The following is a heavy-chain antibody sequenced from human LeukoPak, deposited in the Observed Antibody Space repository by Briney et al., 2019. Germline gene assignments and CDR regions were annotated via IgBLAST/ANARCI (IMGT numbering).Heavy chain of an antibody. CDR3: ARDPTWSESDYYYGMDV. D-gene: IGHD3-3*01. CDR1: GFTFSSYA. CDR2: ISYDGSNK. V-gene: IGHV3-30-3*01. J-gene: IGHJ6*02. Sequence: PGRSMRLACAASGFTFSSYAMHWDRQAPGKGLEWVGVISYDGSNKYYADSVKGRFTISRDKSRTTLYLQRSSLRAEDTAVYYCARDPTWSESDYYYGMDVWGQGTTVTVSS.